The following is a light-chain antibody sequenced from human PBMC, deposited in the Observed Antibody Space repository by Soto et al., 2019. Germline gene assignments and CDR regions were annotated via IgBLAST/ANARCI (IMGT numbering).Light chain of an antibody. CDR3: QHYGGVWT. CDR1: QSISNR. CDR2: DAS. Sequence: DIQMTQSPSTLSASVGDRVTITCRASQSISNRLAWYQQKPGKAPKVLIYDASSLESGVPSRFSGSGSETEFILSISSLQPDYFATYPIQHYGGVWTFGQGTKVEIK. V-gene: IGKV1-5*01. J-gene: IGKJ1*01.